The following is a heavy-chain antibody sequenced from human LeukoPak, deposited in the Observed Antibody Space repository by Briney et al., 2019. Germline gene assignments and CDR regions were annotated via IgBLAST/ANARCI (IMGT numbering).Heavy chain of an antibody. CDR2: IWYDGSNK. J-gene: IGHJ6*02. CDR3: ARDQVRRGGDYYGMDV. V-gene: IGHV3-33*01. D-gene: IGHD2-21*01. Sequence: GRSLRLSCAASGFTFSSYGVHWVRQAPGKGLEWVAVIWYDGSNKYYADSVKGRFTISRDNSKNTLYLQMNSLRAEDTAVYYCARDQVRRGGDYYGMDVWGQGTTVTVSS. CDR1: GFTFSSYG.